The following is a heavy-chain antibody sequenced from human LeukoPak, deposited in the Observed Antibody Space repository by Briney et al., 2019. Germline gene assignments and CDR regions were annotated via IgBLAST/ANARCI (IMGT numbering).Heavy chain of an antibody. J-gene: IGHJ4*02. CDR3: ARGGPGGYVVY. D-gene: IGHD2-8*02. CDR1: GFTFSSYA. V-gene: IGHV3-30*04. CDR2: ISYDGSNK. Sequence: PGGSLRLSCAASGFTFSSYAMHWVRQAPGKGPEWVAVISYDGSNKYYADSVKGRFTISRDNSKNTLYLQMNSLRAKDTAVYYCARGGPGGYVVYWGQGTLVTVSS.